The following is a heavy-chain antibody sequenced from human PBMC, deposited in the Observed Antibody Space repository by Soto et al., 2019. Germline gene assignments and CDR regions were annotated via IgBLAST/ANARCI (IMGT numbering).Heavy chain of an antibody. CDR3: ARVIMDV. V-gene: IGHV3-23*01. J-gene: IGHJ6*02. Sequence: PGGSLRLSCAASGFTFRSYAMSWVRQAPGKGLEWVSGLSGSGAGTYYADSVKGRFTISRDNAKNSLYLQMNSLRDEDTAVYYCARVIMDVWGQGTTLTVSS. CDR1: GFTFRSYA. CDR2: LSGSGAGT.